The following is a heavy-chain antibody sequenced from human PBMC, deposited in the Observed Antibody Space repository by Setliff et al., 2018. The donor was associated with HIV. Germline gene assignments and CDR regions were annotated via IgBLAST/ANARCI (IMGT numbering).Heavy chain of an antibody. Sequence: ASVKVSCKASGYTFTDYYMHWVRQAPGQGLEWMGRINPNSGGTNYAQRFQGRVTMTRDTSISTAYMELSRLRSDDTAIYYCARGGYSYGSSYWGQGTLVTGSS. D-gene: IGHD5-18*01. CDR2: INPNSGGT. CDR3: ARGGYSYGSSY. V-gene: IGHV1-2*06. J-gene: IGHJ4*02. CDR1: GYTFTDYY.